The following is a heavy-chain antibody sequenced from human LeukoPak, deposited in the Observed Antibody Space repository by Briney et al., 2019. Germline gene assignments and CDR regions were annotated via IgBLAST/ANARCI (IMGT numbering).Heavy chain of an antibody. Sequence: SETLSLTCTVSGGSISGYYWTWIRQPPGKALEWIGYIYYSGSTYYNPSLKSRVTISVDTSKNQFSLKLSSVTAADTAVYYCARTYYDFWSGYYSDYWGQGTLVTVSS. V-gene: IGHV4-59*08. CDR1: GGSISGYY. D-gene: IGHD3-3*01. CDR2: IYYSGST. CDR3: ARTYYDFWSGYYSDY. J-gene: IGHJ4*02.